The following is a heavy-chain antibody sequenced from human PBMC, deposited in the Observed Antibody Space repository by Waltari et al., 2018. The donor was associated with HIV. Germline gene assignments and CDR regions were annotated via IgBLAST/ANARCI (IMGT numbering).Heavy chain of an antibody. CDR2: IKSKAEGGTI. CDR3: TTWQGGSY. J-gene: IGHJ4*02. CDR1: GPPFSNVW. D-gene: IGHD3-10*01. Sequence: EVQVVESGGGLVKPGGSLRLSCTVCGPPFSNVWMIWASQAPGKGLEWIGRIKSKAEGGTIDYGTPVKGRFTISRDDSKDTVYLQMNNLETEDTALYYCTTWQGGSYWGRGTLVTVSS. V-gene: IGHV3-15*01.